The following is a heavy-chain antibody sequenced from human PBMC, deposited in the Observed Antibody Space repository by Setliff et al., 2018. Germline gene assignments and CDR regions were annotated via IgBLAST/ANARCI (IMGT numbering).Heavy chain of an antibody. J-gene: IGHJ5*02. Sequence: VSCKTSGYPFIEHYVNWVRQAPGQGLEWMGWIRPNGGGTHYAQKFQGRVTMTRDTANNTVYMDLSSLTSDDTAIYYCARGGGSYRAGNSRPTYWFDPWGQGTLVTVSS. CDR1: GYPFIEHY. V-gene: IGHV1-2*02. CDR3: ARGGGSYRAGNSRPTYWFDP. CDR2: IRPNGGGT. D-gene: IGHD2-21*01.